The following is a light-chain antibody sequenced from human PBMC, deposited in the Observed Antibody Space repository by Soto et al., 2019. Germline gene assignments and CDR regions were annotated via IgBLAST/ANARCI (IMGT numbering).Light chain of an antibody. V-gene: IGLV1-47*01. CDR1: TSNIGSNS. CDR3: AAWDDSLSGQV. CDR2: WSN. Sequence: QPVLTQPPSASGTPGQRVTISCSGSTSNIGSNSVFWYQQLPGTAPKLLIYWSNQRASGVPDRFSGSKSGTSASLAISGLRSEDEADYYCAAWDDSLSGQVFGGGTKLTVL. J-gene: IGLJ2*01.